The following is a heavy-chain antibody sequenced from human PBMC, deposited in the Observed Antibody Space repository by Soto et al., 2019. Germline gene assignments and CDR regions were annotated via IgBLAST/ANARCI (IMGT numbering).Heavy chain of an antibody. V-gene: IGHV4-31*03. CDR3: TRDWGPPVPHGYDS. CDR1: GGSVTSGGYY. Sequence: QVQLQESGPGLVRPSQTLSLTCTVSGGSVTSGGYYWSWIRHCPGKGLEWIGYIYSSGDTNYNQSLNTRVAMSVDTSKNQFSLQLTSVTVADTAIYYCTRDWGPPVPHGYDSWGQGILVTVSS. CDR2: IYSSGDT. D-gene: IGHD7-27*01. J-gene: IGHJ5*01.